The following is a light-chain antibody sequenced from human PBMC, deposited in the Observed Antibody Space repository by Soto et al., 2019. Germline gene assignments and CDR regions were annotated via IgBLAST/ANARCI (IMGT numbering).Light chain of an antibody. Sequence: QSVLAQPASVSGSPGQSITISCTGTSSDVGSYNLVSWYQQHPGKAPKLMIYEVSKRPSGVSNRFSGSKSGNTASLTISGLQAEDEADYYCCPHARRSTFYVFGTGTKVTVL. V-gene: IGLV2-23*02. CDR3: CPHARRSTFYV. CDR2: EVS. CDR1: SSDVGSYNL. J-gene: IGLJ1*01.